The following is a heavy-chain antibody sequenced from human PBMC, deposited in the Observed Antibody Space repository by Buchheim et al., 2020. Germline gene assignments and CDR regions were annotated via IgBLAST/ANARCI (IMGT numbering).Heavy chain of an antibody. D-gene: IGHD3-3*01. V-gene: IGHV3-30*18. Sequence: QVQLVESGGGVVQPGRSLRLSCAASGFTFSSYGMHWVRQAPGKGLEWVAVISYDGSNKYYADSVKGRFTISRDNSKNTLYLQMNSLRAEDTAVYYCAKDGYDFWRTKTYYYYYMDVWGKGTT. CDR3: AKDGYDFWRTKTYYYYYMDV. CDR1: GFTFSSYG. CDR2: ISYDGSNK. J-gene: IGHJ6*03.